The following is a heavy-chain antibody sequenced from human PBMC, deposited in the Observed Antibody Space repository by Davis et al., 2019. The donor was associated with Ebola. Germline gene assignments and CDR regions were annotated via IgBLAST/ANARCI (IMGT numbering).Heavy chain of an antibody. CDR2: ISHSGST. J-gene: IGHJ4*02. CDR1: AGSFSDYY. Sequence: SETLSLTCAVYAGSFSDYYWNCIRQPPGKGLEWIGEISHSGSTNYNPSLKSRVTISVDTSKNQFSLKLSSVTAADTAVYYCARMLQLWSNYFDYWGQGTLVTVSS. V-gene: IGHV4-34*01. CDR3: ARMLQLWSNYFDY. D-gene: IGHD5-18*01.